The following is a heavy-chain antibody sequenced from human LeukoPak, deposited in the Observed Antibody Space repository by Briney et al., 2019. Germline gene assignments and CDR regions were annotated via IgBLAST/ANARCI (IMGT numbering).Heavy chain of an antibody. CDR2: ISSSSSYI. J-gene: IGHJ3*02. Sequence: PGGSLRLSCAASGFTFSTYSMNWVRQAPGKGLEWVSSISSSSSYIYYADSMKGRFTISRDNAKNSLYLQMNSLRAEDTAVYYCARHCLPGGSSGYSDAFDIWGQGTMVTVSS. CDR1: GFTFSTYS. CDR3: ARHCLPGGSSGYSDAFDI. V-gene: IGHV3-21*01. D-gene: IGHD3-22*01.